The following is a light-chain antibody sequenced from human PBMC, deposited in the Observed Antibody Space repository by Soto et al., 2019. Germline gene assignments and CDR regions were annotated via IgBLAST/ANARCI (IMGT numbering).Light chain of an antibody. J-gene: IGKJ1*01. CDR2: GAS. CDR1: QSVSSN. Sequence: EIVMTQSPATLSVSPGGRATLSCRASQSVSSNLAWYQQKPGQAPRLLIYGASTRATGFPARFSGSGSGTDFTLTISRLEPEDFAVYYCQQYLTSPKTFGQGTKVDIK. V-gene: IGKV3-15*01. CDR3: QQYLTSPKT.